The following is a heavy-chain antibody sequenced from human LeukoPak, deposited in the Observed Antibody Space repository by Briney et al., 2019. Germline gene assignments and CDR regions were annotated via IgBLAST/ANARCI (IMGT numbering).Heavy chain of an antibody. V-gene: IGHV3-53*01. D-gene: IGHD1-26*01. CDR2: IYSGGST. J-gene: IGHJ2*01. Sequence: PGGSLRLSCAASGFTVSSNYMSWVRQAPGKGLEWVSVIYSGGSTYYADSVKGRFTISRDNAKNSLYLQMNSLRAEDTAVYYCARVVGAGYFDLWGRGTLVTVSS. CDR1: GFTVSSNY. CDR3: ARVVGAGYFDL.